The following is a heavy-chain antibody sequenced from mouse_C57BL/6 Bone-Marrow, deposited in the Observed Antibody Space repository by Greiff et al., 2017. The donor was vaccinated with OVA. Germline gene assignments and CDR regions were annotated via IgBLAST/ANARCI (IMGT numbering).Heavy chain of an antibody. D-gene: IGHD3-2*01. V-gene: IGHV4-2*02. Sequence: EVQLQESGGGLVQPGGSLNLSCAASGFDFSRYWMSWARQAPGKGQEWIGEINPGSSTINYTPSLKDKFIISRDNAKNTLYLQMSKVRSEDTALYYCARLDSSGYFDYWGQGTTHTVSS. J-gene: IGHJ2*01. CDR3: ARLDSSGYFDY. CDR1: GFDFSRYW. CDR2: INPGSSTI.